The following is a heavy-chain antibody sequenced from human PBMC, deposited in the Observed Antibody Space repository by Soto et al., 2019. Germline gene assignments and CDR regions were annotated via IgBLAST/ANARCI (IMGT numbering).Heavy chain of an antibody. V-gene: IGHV3-7*01. CDR3: ARGNGNYYYGFDV. J-gene: IGHJ6*02. CDR1: EFTFDKYY. CDR2: IKPDGSEQ. D-gene: IGHD4-4*01. Sequence: GGSLRLSCAASEFTFDKYYMTWVRQAPGKGPEWVANIKPDGSEQYYVDSVKGRFTISRDNANNSLYLQMNSLRAEDTAVYFCARGNGNYYYGFDVWGQGTMVTVSS.